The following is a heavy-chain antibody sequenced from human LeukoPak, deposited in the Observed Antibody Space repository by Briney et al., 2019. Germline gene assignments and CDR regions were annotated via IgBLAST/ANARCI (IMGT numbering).Heavy chain of an antibody. V-gene: IGHV4-39*01. CDR1: GASISSSSYY. Sequence: SETLSLTCTVSGASISSSSYYWGWIRQPPGKGLEWIGSIYYSGSTYYDPSLKSRVTISVDTSKNQFSLKLSSVTAADTAVYYCATLYDFWPFDYWGQGTLVTVSS. CDR3: ATLYDFWPFDY. CDR2: IYYSGST. J-gene: IGHJ4*02. D-gene: IGHD3-3*01.